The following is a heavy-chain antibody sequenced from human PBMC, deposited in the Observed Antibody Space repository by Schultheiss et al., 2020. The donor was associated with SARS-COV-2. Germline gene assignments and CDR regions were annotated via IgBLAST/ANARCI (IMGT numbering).Heavy chain of an antibody. Sequence: GGSLRLSCAASGFTFSTYNMHWVRQAPGKGLEWVSSISASSAYIYYADSVKGRFTISRDSAKNSLYLQMNSLRAEDTAVYFCATQRYCPGGVCLWGNDYWGQGTLVTVSS. CDR1: GFTFSTYN. V-gene: IGHV3-21*06. CDR2: ISASSAYI. J-gene: IGHJ4*02. CDR3: ATQRYCPGGVCLWGNDY. D-gene: IGHD2-8*02.